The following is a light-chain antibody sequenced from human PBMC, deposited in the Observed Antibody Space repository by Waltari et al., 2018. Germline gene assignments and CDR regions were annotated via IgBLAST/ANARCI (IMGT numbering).Light chain of an antibody. Sequence: DTVMTQSPATLSVSPGEGATLSCRASQTTYTNLAWYQHKPVQVPRLLIYGSSTRATGIPARFSGSGSGTEFTLTISSLQSEDFAVYYCQQYSRWPLTFGGGTKVEIK. CDR3: QQYSRWPLT. J-gene: IGKJ4*01. CDR1: QTTYTN. CDR2: GSS. V-gene: IGKV3-15*01.